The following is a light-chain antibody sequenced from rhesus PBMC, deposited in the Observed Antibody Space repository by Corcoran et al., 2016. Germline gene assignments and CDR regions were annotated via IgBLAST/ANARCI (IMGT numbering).Light chain of an antibody. Sequence: DIQMTQSPSSLSASVGDRVTITCRASQGISHNLAWYQQKPGKAPKPLIYKASTLPSGIPPRFRGIGYGTDFTLTISSLQPEDFATYSCQHGCGILAFSGGTKVEIK. CDR1: QGISHN. V-gene: IGKV1-25*01. CDR3: QHGCGILA. J-gene: IGKJ4*01. CDR2: KAS.